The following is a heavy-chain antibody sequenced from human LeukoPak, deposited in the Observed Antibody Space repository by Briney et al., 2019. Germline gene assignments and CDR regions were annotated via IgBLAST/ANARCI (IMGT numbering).Heavy chain of an antibody. V-gene: IGHV3-30*02. CDR3: ASELGVVMRAFDI. CDR1: GFTFSSYG. J-gene: IGHJ3*02. Sequence: GGSLRLSCAASGFTFSSYGMHWVRQAPGKGLEWVAFIRYDGSNKYYADSVKGRFTISRDNSKNTLYLQMNSLRAEDTAVYYCASELGVVMRAFDIWGQGTMVTVSS. CDR2: IRYDGSNK. D-gene: IGHD3-3*01.